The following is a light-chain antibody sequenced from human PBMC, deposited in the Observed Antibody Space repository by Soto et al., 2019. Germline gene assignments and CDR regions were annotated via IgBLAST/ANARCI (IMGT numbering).Light chain of an antibody. CDR3: QQYNNWPRT. J-gene: IGKJ2*01. V-gene: IGKV3-15*01. CDR2: GAS. Sequence: EIVMTQSPATLSVSPGERAALSCRASQSIRSNLAWYQQKPGQAPRLLIYGASTRATGIPARVSGSGSGTEFTLTITSLQSEDFAVSYCQQYNNWPRTFGQGTKLEI. CDR1: QSIRSN.